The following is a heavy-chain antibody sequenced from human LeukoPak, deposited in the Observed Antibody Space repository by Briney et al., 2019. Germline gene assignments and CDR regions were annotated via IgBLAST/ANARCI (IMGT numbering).Heavy chain of an antibody. CDR1: GYTFSSYG. D-gene: IGHD2-2*01. CDR3: ARDCHLIVVVPTGWWPPADY. CDR2: ISAYNGNT. J-gene: IGHJ4*02. Sequence: ASVKVSCKASGYTFSSYGISWVRQAPGQGLEWMGWISAYNGNTNYAQKFQGRVTMTTDTSTSTAYMELRSLRSDDTAMYYCARDCHLIVVVPTGWWPPADYWGQGTLVTVSS. V-gene: IGHV1-18*01.